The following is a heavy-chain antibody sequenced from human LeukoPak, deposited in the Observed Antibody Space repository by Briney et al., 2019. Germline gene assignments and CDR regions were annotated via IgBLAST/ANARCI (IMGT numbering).Heavy chain of an antibody. CDR1: GFTVSSNY. CDR3: ARTGDSSSWYGNDY. D-gene: IGHD6-13*01. V-gene: IGHV3-66*01. CDR2: IYSGGST. Sequence: GGSLRLSCAASGFTVSSNYMSWVSQPPGKGLELLSVIYSGGSTYYADSVKGRFTISRDNSKNTLYLQMNSLRAEDTAVYYCARTGDSSSWYGNDYWGQGTLVTVSS. J-gene: IGHJ4*02.